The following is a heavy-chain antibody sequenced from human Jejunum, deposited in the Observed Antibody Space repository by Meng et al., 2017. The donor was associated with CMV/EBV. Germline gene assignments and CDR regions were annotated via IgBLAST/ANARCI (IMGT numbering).Heavy chain of an antibody. V-gene: IGHV2-5*02. D-gene: IGHD1-26*01. Sequence: QITLKESGPTLVKPTQTLTLTCSFSGFSPSTSGEGVGWIRQPPGKALEWLALIYRGDDKRYSPSLNSRLTIAKDTSKNEVVLTLTNMGPIDTGTYYCAHFVGGYYPSRPDYRGQGTLVTVSS. CDR1: GFSPSTSGEG. CDR3: AHFVGGYYPSRPDY. CDR2: IYRGDDK. J-gene: IGHJ4*02.